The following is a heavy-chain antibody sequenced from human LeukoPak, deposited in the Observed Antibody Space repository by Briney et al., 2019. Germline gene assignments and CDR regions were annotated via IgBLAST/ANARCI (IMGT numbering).Heavy chain of an antibody. D-gene: IGHD6-19*01. CDR2: IYYSGST. Sequence: SETLSLTCTVSGGSISSYYWSWIRQPAGKGLEWIGYIYYSGSTNYNPSLKSRVTISVDTSKNQFSLKLSSVTAADTAVYYCARGGSSYSSGWYYYYYYMDVWGKGTTVTVSS. J-gene: IGHJ6*03. CDR3: ARGGSSYSSGWYYYYYYMDV. V-gene: IGHV4-59*01. CDR1: GGSISSYY.